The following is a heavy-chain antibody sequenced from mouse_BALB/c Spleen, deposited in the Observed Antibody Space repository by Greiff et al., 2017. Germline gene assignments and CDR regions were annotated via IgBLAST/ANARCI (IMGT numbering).Heavy chain of an antibody. J-gene: IGHJ3*01. Sequence: EVKLEESGGGLVKPGGSLKLSCAASGFTFSSYAMTWVRQTQEKRLEWVASISSGGSTYYPDSVKGRFTISRDNARNILYLQMSSLRSEDTAMYYCARRYGYDGAWFAYWGQGTLVTVSA. CDR2: ISSGGST. CDR3: ARRYGYDGAWFAY. V-gene: IGHV5-6-5*01. CDR1: GFTFSSYA. D-gene: IGHD2-2*01.